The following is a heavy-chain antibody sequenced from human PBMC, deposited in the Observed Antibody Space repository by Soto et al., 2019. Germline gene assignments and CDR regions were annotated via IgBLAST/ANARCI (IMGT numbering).Heavy chain of an antibody. CDR1: VGTFSSYA. CDR3: ARDVVATYYFDY. J-gene: IGHJ4*02. V-gene: IGHV1-69*13. CDR2: IIPIFGTA. D-gene: IGHD5-12*01. Sequence: GASVQVSCKASVGTFSSYAISCVRQAPGQGLEWMGGIIPIFGTANYAQKFQGRVTITADESTSTAYMELSSLRSEDTAVYYCARDVVATYYFDYWGQGTLVTVSS.